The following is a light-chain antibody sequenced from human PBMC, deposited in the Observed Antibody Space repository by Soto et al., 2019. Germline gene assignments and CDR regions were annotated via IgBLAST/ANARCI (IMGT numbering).Light chain of an antibody. CDR1: QSVSSN. CDR3: QQYNNWPRT. V-gene: IGKV3-15*01. Sequence: EIVLSQSPATLSVSPGERATLSCRASQSVSSNLAWYQQKPGQAPRLLIYGASTRATGIPARFSGSGSGTAFTLTNSSLQSGDFAVYYCQQYNNWPRTFGQGTKVEIK. CDR2: GAS. J-gene: IGKJ1*01.